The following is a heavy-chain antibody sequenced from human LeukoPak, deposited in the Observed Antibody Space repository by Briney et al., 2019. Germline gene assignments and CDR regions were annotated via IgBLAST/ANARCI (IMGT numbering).Heavy chain of an antibody. CDR3: ARDRGDYDFWSGYYPFDY. CDR1: GYTFTSYG. CDR2: ISAYNGNT. J-gene: IGHJ4*02. V-gene: IGHV1-18*01. D-gene: IGHD3-3*01. Sequence: ASVKVSCKASGYTFTSYGISWVRQAPGQGLEWMGWISAYNGNTNYAQRLQGRVTITADKSTSTAYMELSSLRSEDTAVYYCARDRGDYDFWSGYYPFDYWGQGTLVTVSS.